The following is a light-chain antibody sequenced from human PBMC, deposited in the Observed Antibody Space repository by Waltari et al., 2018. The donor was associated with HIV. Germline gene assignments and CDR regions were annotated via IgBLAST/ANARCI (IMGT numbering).Light chain of an antibody. V-gene: IGKV3-20*01. CDR1: QSISNSY. Sequence: EIVLTQSPGTLSLSPGERATLSCRASQSISNSYLAWYQQKPGQPPRLFIYGAFSRATGIPDRFRGSGSGTDFTLTISRLEPEDFAVYYCQQYGSSPPITFGPGTKVDIK. CDR3: QQYGSSPPIT. J-gene: IGKJ3*01. CDR2: GAF.